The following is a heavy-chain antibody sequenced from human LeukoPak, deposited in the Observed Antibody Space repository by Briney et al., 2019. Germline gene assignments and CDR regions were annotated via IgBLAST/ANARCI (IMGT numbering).Heavy chain of an antibody. J-gene: IGHJ5*02. CDR3: ARHAIMTSIATYNWLDP. V-gene: IGHV4-39*01. D-gene: IGHD2-21*02. CDR2: IFETGST. Sequence: GSLRLSCAASGFTVSNNYISWVRQAPGKGLEWIGSIFETGSTYYKPSLKSRVAISVDTAKNEFSLKLTSMTAADAAVYFCARHAIMTSIATYNWLDPWGPGTLVTVSS. CDR1: GFTVSNNY.